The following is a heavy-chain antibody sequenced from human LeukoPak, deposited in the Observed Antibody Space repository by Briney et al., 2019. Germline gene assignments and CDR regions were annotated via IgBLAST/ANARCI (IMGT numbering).Heavy chain of an antibody. CDR2: IYYSGST. Sequence: SETLSLTCTVSGGSISSGGYYWSWIRQHPGKGLEWIGCIYYSGSTYYNPSLKSRVTISVDTPKNQFSLKLSSVTAADTAVYYCARAYSPLGAFDIWGQGTMVTVSS. J-gene: IGHJ3*02. V-gene: IGHV4-31*03. CDR3: ARAYSPLGAFDI. CDR1: GGSISSGGYY. D-gene: IGHD2-21*01.